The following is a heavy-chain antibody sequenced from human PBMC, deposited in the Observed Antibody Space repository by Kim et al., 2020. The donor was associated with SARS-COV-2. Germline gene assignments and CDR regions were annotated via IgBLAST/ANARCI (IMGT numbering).Heavy chain of an antibody. CDR3: ARWTSTSYY. CDR2: IKQDGTDK. J-gene: IGHJ4*02. V-gene: IGHV3-7*01. Sequence: GGSLRLSCAASGFSLGDYWMNWVRQAPGKGLEWVANIKQDGTDKHYVDSVKGRFTISRDNAKNSLYLQMNSLRVEDTAVYYCARWTSTSYYWGQGTLVTVAS. CDR1: GFSLGDYW. D-gene: IGHD2-2*01.